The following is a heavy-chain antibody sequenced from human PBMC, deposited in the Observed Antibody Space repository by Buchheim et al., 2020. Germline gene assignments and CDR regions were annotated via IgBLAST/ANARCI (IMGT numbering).Heavy chain of an antibody. CDR1: GGSFSGYY. V-gene: IGHV4-34*01. Sequence: QVQLQQWGAGLLKPSETLSLTCAVYGGSFSGYYWSWIRQHPGKGLEWIGYIYYSGSTYYNPSLKSRVTISVDTSKNQFSLKLSSVTAADTAVYYCESTHFRGGLDFWGQGTL. CDR2: IYYSGST. J-gene: IGHJ4*02. D-gene: IGHD3-10*01. CDR3: ESTHFRGGLDF.